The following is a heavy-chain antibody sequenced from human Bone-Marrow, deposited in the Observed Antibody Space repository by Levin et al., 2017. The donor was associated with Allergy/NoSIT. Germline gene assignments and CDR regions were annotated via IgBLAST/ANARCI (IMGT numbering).Heavy chain of an antibody. V-gene: IGHV2-70*11. CDR2: IDWDDDK. CDR3: ARMRFYRYGTRVYRLDYDGIDV. Sequence: GSGPTLVKPTQTLTLTCTFSGFSLTPTGMSVNWIRQPPGKALEWLARIDWDDDKYYSTSLTTRLTISKDTSKNQVVLTMTNLDPVDTATYYCARMRFYRYGTRVYRLDYDGIDVWGQGTTVTVSS. J-gene: IGHJ6*02. D-gene: IGHD1-14*01. CDR1: GFSLTPTGMS.